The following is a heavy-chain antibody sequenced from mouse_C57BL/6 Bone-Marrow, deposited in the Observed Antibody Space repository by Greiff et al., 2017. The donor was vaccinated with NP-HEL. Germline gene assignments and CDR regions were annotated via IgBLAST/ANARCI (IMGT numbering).Heavy chain of an antibody. D-gene: IGHD2-4*01. CDR3: ATIYYDYDVSYAMDY. V-gene: IGHV1-22*01. Sequence: EVQLQQSGPELVKPGASVKMSCKASGYTFTDYNMHWVKQSHGKSLEWIGYINPNNGGTSYNQKFKGKATLTVNKSSSTAYMELRSLTSEDSAVYYCATIYYDYDVSYAMDYWGQGTSVTVSS. CDR1: GYTFTDYN. J-gene: IGHJ4*01. CDR2: INPNNGGT.